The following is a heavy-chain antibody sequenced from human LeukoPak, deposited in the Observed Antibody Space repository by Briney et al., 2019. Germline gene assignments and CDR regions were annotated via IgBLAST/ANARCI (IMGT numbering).Heavy chain of an antibody. Sequence: SETLSLTCAVSGYSISSGYYWGWIRQTPGKGLEWIGHIYHSGRTYYNPSLKSRVTISVDTSKNQFSLKLNSVTAADTAVYYCASDGIGPWGQGTLVTVSS. CDR1: GYSISSGYY. CDR3: ASDGIGP. J-gene: IGHJ5*02. D-gene: IGHD1-26*01. V-gene: IGHV4-38-2*01. CDR2: IYHSGRT.